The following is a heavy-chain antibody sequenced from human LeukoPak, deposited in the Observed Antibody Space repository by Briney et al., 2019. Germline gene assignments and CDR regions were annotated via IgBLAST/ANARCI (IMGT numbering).Heavy chain of an antibody. J-gene: IGHJ4*02. D-gene: IGHD5-18*01. CDR3: ARHLSGVTGYTYGRGIDY. Sequence: GGSLRLSCAASGFTFDDYAMHWVRQAPGKGLEWVSLISWDGGRTYYADSVKGRFTISRDNSKNSLYLQMNSLRAEDTALYYCARHLSGVTGYTYGRGIDYWGQGTLVTVSS. CDR2: ISWDGGRT. CDR1: GFTFDDYA. V-gene: IGHV3-43D*03.